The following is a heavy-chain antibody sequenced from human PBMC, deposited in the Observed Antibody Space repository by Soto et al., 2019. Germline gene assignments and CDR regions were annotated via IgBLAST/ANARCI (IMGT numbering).Heavy chain of an antibody. CDR3: ARGPFRPSAMDV. D-gene: IGHD3-10*01. Sequence: GASVKVSCKTSGDNFRKNVFTWVRQAPGQGLEWMGGTIPALGKTHYIEKFQGRVAITVDDATRTVYMEVRDLTSEDTAIYYCARGPFRPSAMDVWGQGTTVTVSS. V-gene: IGHV1-69*10. J-gene: IGHJ6*02. CDR2: TIPALGKT. CDR1: GDNFRKNV.